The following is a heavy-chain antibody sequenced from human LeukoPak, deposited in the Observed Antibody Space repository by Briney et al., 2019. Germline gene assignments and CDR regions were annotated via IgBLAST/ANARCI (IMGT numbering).Heavy chain of an antibody. CDR1: GFTFSSYG. CDR2: IWYDGSNK. V-gene: IGHV3-33*06. Sequence: GRSLRLSCAASGFTFSSYGMHWVRQAPGKGLEWVAVIWYDGSNKYYADSVKGRFTISRDNSKNTLYLQMNSLRAEDTALYYCAKHLSGSKCFDYWGQGTLVTVSS. CDR3: AKHLSGSKCFDY. J-gene: IGHJ4*02. D-gene: IGHD3-10*01.